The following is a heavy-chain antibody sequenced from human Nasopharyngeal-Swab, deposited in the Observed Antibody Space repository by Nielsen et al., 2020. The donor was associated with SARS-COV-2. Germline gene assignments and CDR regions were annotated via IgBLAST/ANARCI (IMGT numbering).Heavy chain of an antibody. D-gene: IGHD3-22*01. J-gene: IGHJ4*02. CDR1: GLTIVTYA. V-gene: IGHV3-23*01. CDR2: ISGSGGRT. CDR3: HLSSGYDGYINY. Sequence: GGSLRLSCAASGLTIVTYAMSWVRQAPGKGLEWVSGISGSGGRTYYADSVKGRFTISRDNSKNTLYLQMNSLRAEDTAMYYCHLSSGYDGYINYWGQGTLVTVSS.